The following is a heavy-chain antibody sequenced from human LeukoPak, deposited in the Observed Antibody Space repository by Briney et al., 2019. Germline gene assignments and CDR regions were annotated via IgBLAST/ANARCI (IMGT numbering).Heavy chain of an antibody. CDR3: ARGMVYYDSSGYPSLSWFDP. V-gene: IGHV4-4*07. CDR1: GGSISSYY. D-gene: IGHD3-22*01. Sequence: SETLSLTCTVSGGSISSYYWSWIRQPAGKGLEWIGRIYTSGSTNYNPSLKSRVTISVHPSKNQFSLKLSSVTAAVTGVYYCARGMVYYDSSGYPSLSWFDPWGQGTLVTVS. J-gene: IGHJ5*02. CDR2: IYTSGST.